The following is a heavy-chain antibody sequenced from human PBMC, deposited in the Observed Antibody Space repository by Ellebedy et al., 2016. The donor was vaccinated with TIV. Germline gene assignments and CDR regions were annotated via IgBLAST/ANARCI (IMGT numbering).Heavy chain of an antibody. V-gene: IGHV4-34*01. CDR3: ARGTYVLRYVDWLRRGHFDL. J-gene: IGHJ2*01. D-gene: IGHD3-9*01. CDR2: IYYSGSN. Sequence: SETLSLTCAVYGGSFSDFHWSWIRQPPGKGLEWIGSIYYSGSNYYNPSLKSRVTISVDTSKNQFSLKLSSVTAADTSVYYCARGTYVLRYVDWLRRGHFDLWGRGTLVTVSS. CDR1: GGSFSDFH.